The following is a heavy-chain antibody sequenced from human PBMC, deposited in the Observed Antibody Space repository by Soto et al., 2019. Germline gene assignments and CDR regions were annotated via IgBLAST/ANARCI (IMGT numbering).Heavy chain of an antibody. CDR1: GGTFSTYS. CDR3: TIGSWSGEVFDI. V-gene: IGHV1-69*02. D-gene: IGHD2-21*01. Sequence: QVQLVXSXAEVKKPGSSVKVSCKDSGGTFSTYSMFWVRQAPGQGLEWMGRIIPMLGIRNYAQRFQDRVTITADKSTATAHMELSSLRSEDTALYYCTIGSWSGEVFDIWGQGTMVTVSS. CDR2: IIPMLGIR. J-gene: IGHJ3*02.